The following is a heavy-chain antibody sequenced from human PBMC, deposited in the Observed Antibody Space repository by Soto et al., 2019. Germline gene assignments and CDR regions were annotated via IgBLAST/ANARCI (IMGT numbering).Heavy chain of an antibody. CDR2: IYYSGNT. D-gene: IGHD6-19*01. Sequence: SETLSLTCTASGCSISSSSYYWGWIRQPPGKGLEWIGSIYYSGNTYYNPSLKSLVTISVDTAKNQFFLILSSVTAADTADYYCAGHASLIAGAATHWCQWVQGTLLT. CDR3: AGHASLIAGAATHWCQ. CDR1: GCSISSSSYY. V-gene: IGHV4-39*01. J-gene: IGHJ4*02.